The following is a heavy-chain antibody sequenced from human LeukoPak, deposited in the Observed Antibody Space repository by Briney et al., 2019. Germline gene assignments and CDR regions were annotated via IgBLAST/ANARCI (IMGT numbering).Heavy chain of an antibody. CDR1: GFTFSSYA. J-gene: IGHJ3*02. Sequence: GGSLRLSCAASGFTFSSYAMSWVRQAPGKGLEWVSAISGSGGSTYYADSVKGRITISRDNSKNTLYLQMNSLRAEDTAVYYCAKDREYQLLTPPSDAFDIWGQGTMVTVSS. V-gene: IGHV3-23*01. CDR2: ISGSGGST. D-gene: IGHD2-2*01. CDR3: AKDREYQLLTPPSDAFDI.